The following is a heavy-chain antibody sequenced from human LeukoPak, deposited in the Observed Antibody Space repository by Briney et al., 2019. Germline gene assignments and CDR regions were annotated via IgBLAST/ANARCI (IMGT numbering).Heavy chain of an antibody. CDR1: GFTFSSYE. J-gene: IGHJ4*02. Sequence: QSGGSLRLSCAASGFTFSSYEMHWVRQTPGKGLEWVSYISSSGSTIYYADSVKGRFTISRDNAKNSLYLQMNSLRAEDTAVYYCARGEDYGTNSFDYWGQGTLVTVSS. D-gene: IGHD4-17*01. CDR2: ISSSGSTI. CDR3: ARGEDYGTNSFDY. V-gene: IGHV3-48*03.